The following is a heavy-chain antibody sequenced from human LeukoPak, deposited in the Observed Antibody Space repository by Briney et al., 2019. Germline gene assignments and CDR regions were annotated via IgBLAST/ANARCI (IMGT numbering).Heavy chain of an antibody. CDR1: GFTFSSYA. V-gene: IGHV3-30*04. D-gene: IGHD3-3*01. CDR2: ISYDGSNK. Sequence: PGRSLRLSCAASGFTFSSYAMHWVRQAPGKGLEWVAVISYDGSNKYYADSVKGRFTISRDNSKNTLYLQMNSLRAEDTAVYYCARPYYDFWSGYLGGGFDYWGQGTLVTVSS. CDR3: ARPYYDFWSGYLGGGFDY. J-gene: IGHJ4*02.